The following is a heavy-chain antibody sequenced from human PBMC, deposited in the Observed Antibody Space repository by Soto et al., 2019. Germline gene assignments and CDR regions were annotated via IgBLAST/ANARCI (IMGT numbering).Heavy chain of an antibody. CDR2: IIPIFGTA. V-gene: IGHV1-69*13. CDR3: ARAAVVAARRYYFDF. Sequence: GASVKVSCKASGGTFSSYAISWVRQAPGQGLEWMGGIIPIFGTANYAQKFQGRVTITADESTSTAYMELSSLRSEDTAVYYCARAAVVAARRYYFDFWGQGTLVTVSS. D-gene: IGHD6-6*01. J-gene: IGHJ4*02. CDR1: GGTFSSYA.